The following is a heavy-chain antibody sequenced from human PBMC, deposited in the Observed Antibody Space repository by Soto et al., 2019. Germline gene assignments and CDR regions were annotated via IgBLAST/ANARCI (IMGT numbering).Heavy chain of an antibody. CDR3: ARELHGGSYGMDV. Sequence: EVQLVESGGGSVQPGGSLRLSCAASRFTFSNYDMHWVRQVTGKGLEWVSGITTAGDTYYPGSVKGRFTISREKAKNSLYLQMNSLSAGDTAVYYCARELHGGSYGMDVWGQGTTVTVSS. J-gene: IGHJ6*02. CDR1: RFTFSNYD. CDR2: ITTAGDT. V-gene: IGHV3-13*01.